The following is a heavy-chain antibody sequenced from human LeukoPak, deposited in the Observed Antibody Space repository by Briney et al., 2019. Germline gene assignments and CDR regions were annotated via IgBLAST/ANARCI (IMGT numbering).Heavy chain of an antibody. D-gene: IGHD2-21*02. CDR1: GFTFSKYG. J-gene: IGHJ6*02. CDR3: VHCGGDCYPCCGMDV. Sequence: QPGGSLRLSCAASGFTFSKYGMSWVRQAPGKGLEWVSVISGSGGSTDYAGPVKGRFTISRDNSKNMLYVQMNSLRVEDTAVYYCVHCGGDCYPCCGMDVWGQGTTVTVSS. CDR2: ISGSGGST. V-gene: IGHV3-23*01.